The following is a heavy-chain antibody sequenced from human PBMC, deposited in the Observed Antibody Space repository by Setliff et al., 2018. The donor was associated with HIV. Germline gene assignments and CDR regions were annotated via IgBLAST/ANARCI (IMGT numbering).Heavy chain of an antibody. D-gene: IGHD3-16*02. CDR2: MNPKSGNT. CDR1: GYTFTDYY. Sequence: GASVKVSCKASGYTFTDYYMHWVRQAPGQGLEWMGWMNPKSGNTGYARKFQGRVTMTADTSTDTAYMALSSLTSEDTAVYYCATDPGRRITFGGVIVNPDYWGQGTLVTVSS. CDR3: ATDPGRRITFGGVIVNPDY. J-gene: IGHJ4*02. V-gene: IGHV1-8*02.